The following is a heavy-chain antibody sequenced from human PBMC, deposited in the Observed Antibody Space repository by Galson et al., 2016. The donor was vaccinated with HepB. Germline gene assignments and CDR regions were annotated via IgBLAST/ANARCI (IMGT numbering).Heavy chain of an antibody. V-gene: IGHV3-23*01. CDR1: GFTFSSYA. CDR3: AKMAKGGYSNS. D-gene: IGHD3-22*01. J-gene: IGHJ4*02. Sequence: SLRLSCAASGFTFSSYAMSWVRQAPGKGLEWVSTISGSGDDTYYADSVKGRFTISSDNSKSTLFLQMNSLRVGDTAIYFCAKMAKGGYSNSWGQGALVTVSS. CDR2: ISGSGDDT.